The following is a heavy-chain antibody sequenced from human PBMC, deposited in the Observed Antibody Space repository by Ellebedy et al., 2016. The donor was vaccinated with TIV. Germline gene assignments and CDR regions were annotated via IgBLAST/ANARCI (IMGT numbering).Heavy chain of an antibody. J-gene: IGHJ4*02. CDR1: GGSFSGYY. D-gene: IGHD4-17*01. Sequence: MPSETLSLTCAVYGGSFSGYYWSWIRQPPGKGLEWIGEINHSGSTNYNPSLKSRVTVSVDTSKNQFSLKLSSVTAADTAAYYCARRSDYGDQYWGQGTLVTVSS. CDR3: ARRSDYGDQY. CDR2: INHSGST. V-gene: IGHV4-34*01.